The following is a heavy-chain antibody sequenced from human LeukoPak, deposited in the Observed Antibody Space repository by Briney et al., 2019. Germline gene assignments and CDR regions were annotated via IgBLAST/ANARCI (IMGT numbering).Heavy chain of an antibody. CDR2: INHSGST. V-gene: IGHV4-34*01. D-gene: IGHD3-3*01. Sequence: PSETLSLTCAVYGGSFSGYYWSWIRQPPGKGLEWIGEINHSGSTNYNPSLKSRVTISVDTSKNQFSLKLSSVTAADTAVYYCARGVSWRGRLRYMDVWGKGTTVTVSS. CDR3: ARGVSWRGRLRYMDV. CDR1: GGSFSGYY. J-gene: IGHJ6*03.